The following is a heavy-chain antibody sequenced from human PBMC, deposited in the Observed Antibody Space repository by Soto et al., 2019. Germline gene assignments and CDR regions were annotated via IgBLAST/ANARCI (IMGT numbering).Heavy chain of an antibody. CDR2: IIPIFGTA. V-gene: IGHV1-69*06. J-gene: IGHJ4*02. CDR3: ARFGDYFRLDY. CDR1: GGPFISYA. Sequence: SVKVSCKASGGPFISYAISWVRQAPGQGLEWMGGIIPIFGTANYAQKFQGRVTITADKSTSTAYMELSSLRSEDTAVYYCARFGDYFRLDYWGQGTLVTVSS. D-gene: IGHD4-17*01.